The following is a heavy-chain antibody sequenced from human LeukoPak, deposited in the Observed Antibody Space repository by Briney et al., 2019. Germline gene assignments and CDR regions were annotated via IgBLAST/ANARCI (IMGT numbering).Heavy chain of an antibody. J-gene: IGHJ6*02. Sequence: PSETLSLTCAVYGGSFSGYYWSWIRQPPGKGLEWIGEINHSGSTNYNPSLKSRVTISVDTSKNQFSLKLSSVTAADTAVCYCARGQRRLTYYYYGMDVWGQGTTVTVSS. CDR2: INHSGST. D-gene: IGHD2-2*01. CDR1: GGSFSGYY. V-gene: IGHV4-34*01. CDR3: ARGQRRLTYYYYGMDV.